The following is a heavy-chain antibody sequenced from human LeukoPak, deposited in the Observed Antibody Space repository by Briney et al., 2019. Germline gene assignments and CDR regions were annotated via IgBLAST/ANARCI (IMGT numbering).Heavy chain of an antibody. V-gene: IGHV3-33*01. CDR2: IWYDGSNK. D-gene: IGHD6-19*01. Sequence: GGSLRLSCAASGFTFSSYGMHWVRQAPGKGLEWVAVIWYDGSNKYYADSVKGRFTISRDNSKNTLYLQMNSLRAEDTAAYYCARDQIAVAGTFDYWGQGTLVTVSS. J-gene: IGHJ4*02. CDR3: ARDQIAVAGTFDY. CDR1: GFTFSSYG.